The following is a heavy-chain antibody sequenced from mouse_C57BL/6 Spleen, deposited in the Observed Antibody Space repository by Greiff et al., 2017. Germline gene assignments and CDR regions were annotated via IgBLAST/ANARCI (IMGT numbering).Heavy chain of an antibody. CDR2: IWRGGST. D-gene: IGHD1-1*01. V-gene: IGHV2-5*01. J-gene: IGHJ1*03. Sequence: QVQLQQSGPGLVQPSQSLSITCTVSGFSLTSYGVNWVRQSPGKGLEWLGVIWRGGSTDYNAAFMSRLSITKENSQSQVFFKMNSLQADDTAIYYWAKKGGGSSPWYFDVWGTGTTVTVSS. CDR1: GFSLTSYG. CDR3: AKKGGGSSPWYFDV.